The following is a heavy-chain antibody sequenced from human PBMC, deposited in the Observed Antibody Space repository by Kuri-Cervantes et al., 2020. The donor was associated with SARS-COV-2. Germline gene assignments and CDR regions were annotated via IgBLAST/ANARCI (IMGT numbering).Heavy chain of an antibody. CDR3: ARRYCSSTSCFYFDY. CDR2: TCPYDSTT. V-gene: IGHV5-51*01. D-gene: IGHD2-2*01. J-gene: IGHJ4*02. Sequence: KVSCKASGYSFTTYCIAWVRQKPGKGLEWMGTTCPYDSTTTYGPSFQGQVTISADKSVDTAYLQWSSLKASDTAMYYCARRYCSSTSCFYFDYWGQGTLVTVSS. CDR1: GYSFTTYC.